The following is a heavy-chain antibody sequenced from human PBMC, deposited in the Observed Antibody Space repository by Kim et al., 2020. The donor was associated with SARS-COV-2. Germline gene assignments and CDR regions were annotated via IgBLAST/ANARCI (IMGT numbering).Heavy chain of an antibody. V-gene: IGHV1-3*01. CDR1: GYTFTSYA. J-gene: IGHJ2*01. CDR3: AREQNYYDSSGRVRYFDL. D-gene: IGHD3-22*01. Sequence: ASVKVSCKASGYTFTSYAMHWVRQAPGQRLEWMGWINAGNGNTKYSQKFQGRVTITRDTSASTAYMELSSLRSEDTAVYYCAREQNYYDSSGRVRYFDLWGRGTLDTVSS. CDR2: INAGNGNT.